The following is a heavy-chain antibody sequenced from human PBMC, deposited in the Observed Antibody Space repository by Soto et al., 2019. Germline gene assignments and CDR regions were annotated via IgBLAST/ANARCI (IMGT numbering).Heavy chain of an antibody. V-gene: IGHV2-5*02. D-gene: IGHD2-15*01. CDR3: AHRVVGPGPITRAFDF. CDR2: IYWDGDK. CDR1: GFSLSTSGVG. J-gene: IGHJ3*01. Sequence: QITLKESGPTLVQPTQTLTLTCTFSGFSLSTSGVGVGWIRQPPGKTLEWLALIYWDGDKRYNPSLKSRLFCAKGTSKNQLVLTMTKVDPEDTAIYYCAHRVVGPGPITRAFDFWGQGTMVTVSS.